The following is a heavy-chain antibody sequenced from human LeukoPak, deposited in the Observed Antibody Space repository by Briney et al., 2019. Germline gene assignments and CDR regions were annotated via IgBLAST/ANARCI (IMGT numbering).Heavy chain of an antibody. CDR3: VRDGEGAGISVNYWFDP. J-gene: IGHJ5*02. CDR2: MNPNSGAT. Sequence: ASVKVSCKASGYTFTSYDFNWLRQATGQGPEWMGWMNPNSGATGYAQKFQGRVTMTRDTSISTAYMDLRDLRSEDTAVYYCVRDGEGAGISVNYWFDPWGQGTLVTVSS. V-gene: IGHV1-8*01. D-gene: IGHD6-13*01. CDR1: GYTFTSYD.